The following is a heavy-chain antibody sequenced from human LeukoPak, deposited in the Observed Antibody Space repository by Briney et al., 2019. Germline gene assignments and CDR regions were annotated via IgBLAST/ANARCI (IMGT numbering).Heavy chain of an antibody. J-gene: IGHJ5*02. D-gene: IGHD5-24*01. V-gene: IGHV3-30*03. Sequence: GGSLRLSCAASGFTFSSYGMHWVRQAPGKGLEWVAVISYDGSNKYYADSVKGRFTISRDNSKNTLYLQMNSLRAGDTAVYYCARDRRDGYIHNWFDPWGQGTLVTVSS. CDR2: ISYDGSNK. CDR1: GFTFSSYG. CDR3: ARDRRDGYIHNWFDP.